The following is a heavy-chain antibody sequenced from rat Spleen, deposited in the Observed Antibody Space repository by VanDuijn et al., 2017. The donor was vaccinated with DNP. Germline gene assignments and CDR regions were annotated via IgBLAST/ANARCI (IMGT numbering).Heavy chain of an antibody. V-gene: IGHV5-31*01. CDR3: TTFDY. CDR1: GFNFNDYW. Sequence: EVQLVESDGGLVQPGRSLKLSCAASGFNFNDYWMTWIRQAPGKGLEWVASISSTADNTYYSDSVKGRFTISRDNAKSTLYLQMDSLRSEDTATYYCTTFDYWGQGVMVTVSS. J-gene: IGHJ2*01. CDR2: ISSTADNT.